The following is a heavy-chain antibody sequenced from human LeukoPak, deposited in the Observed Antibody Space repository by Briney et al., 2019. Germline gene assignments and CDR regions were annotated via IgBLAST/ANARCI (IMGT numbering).Heavy chain of an antibody. Sequence: HSGGSLRLSCAASGFTFNTYTMNWVRQAPGKGLEWVSYISGSSGIIDYADSVKGRFTISRDNAKNSLHLQMNSLRDEDTAVYYCARYFGDPQGMDVWGQGTTVTVSS. D-gene: IGHD3-10*01. CDR1: GFTFNTYT. CDR3: ARYFGDPQGMDV. J-gene: IGHJ6*02. V-gene: IGHV3-48*02. CDR2: ISGSSGII.